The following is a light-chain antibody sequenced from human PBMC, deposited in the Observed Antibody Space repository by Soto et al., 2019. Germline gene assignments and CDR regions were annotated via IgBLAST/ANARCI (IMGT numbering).Light chain of an antibody. Sequence: DIQMTQSPSTLSASVGDRVTITCRASQSISSWLAWYQQKPGKAPNLLIYEASRLATAVPTRFSGSASGTEFTLTINSLQPDDFATYFCQQYSSYPETFGQGTKVEIK. V-gene: IGKV1-5*03. CDR3: QQYSSYPET. CDR1: QSISSW. CDR2: EAS. J-gene: IGKJ1*01.